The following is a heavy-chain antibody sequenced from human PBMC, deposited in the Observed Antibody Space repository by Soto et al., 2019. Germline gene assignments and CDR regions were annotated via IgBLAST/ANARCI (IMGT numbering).Heavy chain of an antibody. D-gene: IGHD6-19*01. CDR2: IYHSGST. V-gene: IGHV4-30-2*01. CDR3: ARGGSGWYLGRDYYYYGMDV. Sequence: QLQLQESGSGLVKPSQTLSLTCAVSGGSISSGGYSWSWIRQPPGKGLEWIGYIYHSGSTYYNPSLKRRVTISVDRSKNQFSLKLSSVTAADTAVYYCARGGSGWYLGRDYYYYGMDVWGQGTTVTVSS. J-gene: IGHJ6*02. CDR1: GGSISSGGYS.